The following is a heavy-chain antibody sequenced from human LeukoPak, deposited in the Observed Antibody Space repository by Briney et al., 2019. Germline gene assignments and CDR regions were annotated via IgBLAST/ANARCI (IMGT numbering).Heavy chain of an antibody. CDR3: ARSFGGSYAYFDY. CDR2: ISYDGTNK. V-gene: IGHV3-30-3*01. CDR1: GFTFSSYA. D-gene: IGHD1-26*01. J-gene: IGHJ4*02. Sequence: PGRSLRLSCAASGFTFSSYAMHWVRQAPVKGLEWVALISYDGTNKYYADSVKGRFTVSRDDSKNTLYLQVNSLRVEDAAVYYCARSFGGSYAYFDYWGQGTLVTVSS.